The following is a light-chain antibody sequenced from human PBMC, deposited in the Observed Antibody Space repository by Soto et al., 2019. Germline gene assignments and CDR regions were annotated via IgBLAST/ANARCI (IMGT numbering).Light chain of an antibody. CDR2: RDN. CDR3: AAWDDSPRDVV. J-gene: IGLJ2*01. Sequence: QSVLTQTPSASGTPGQRVTISCSGSISNIGNNAVTWYQQLPGTAPKLLIYRDNQRPSGVPDRFSGSKSGTSASLAISGLQSADEADYYCAAWDDSPRDVVFGGGTKLTVL. CDR1: ISNIGNNA. V-gene: IGLV1-44*01.